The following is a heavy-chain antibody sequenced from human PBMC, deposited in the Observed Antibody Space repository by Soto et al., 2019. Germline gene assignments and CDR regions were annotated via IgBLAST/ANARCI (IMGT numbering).Heavy chain of an antibody. CDR1: GFTFSNYA. J-gene: IGHJ4*02. CDR3: AKERYYDSTGYLYYFDY. D-gene: IGHD3-22*01. V-gene: IGHV3-23*01. Sequence: GGSLRLSCAASGFTFSNYAMSWVRQAPGKGLEWVSSITGSGDYTYYADSVKGRFTISRDNSKYTLYLQMNSLRAEDTAVYYCAKERYYDSTGYLYYFDYCGQGTLVTVSS. CDR2: ITGSGDYT.